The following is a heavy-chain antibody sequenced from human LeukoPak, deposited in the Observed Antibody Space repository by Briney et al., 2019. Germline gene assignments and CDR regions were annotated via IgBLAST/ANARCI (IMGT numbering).Heavy chain of an antibody. CDR3: ASLYSSGWPSFDY. CDR2: ISSSSSII. Sequence: GGSLRLSCVGSGFTFSSYSMNWVRQAPGKGLEWVSDISSSSSIIYYAGSVKGRFTISRDNAKNSLYLQMNSLRDEDTAVYYCASLYSSGWPSFDYWGQGTLVTVSS. CDR1: GFTFSSYS. V-gene: IGHV3-48*02. J-gene: IGHJ4*02. D-gene: IGHD6-19*01.